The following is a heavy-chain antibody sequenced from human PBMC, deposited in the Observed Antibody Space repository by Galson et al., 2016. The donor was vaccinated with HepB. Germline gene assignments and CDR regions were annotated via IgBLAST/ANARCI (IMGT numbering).Heavy chain of an antibody. CDR1: GDSVSSXSAA. CDR2: TYYRSKWYN. CDR3: VEQXKGAPYGMDV. Sequence: ISGDSVSSXSAAWNXIRRSPSRGLEWLGRTYYRSKWYNDYAVSVKSRIIVNPDTSKNQFSLQLNSVTPEDTAVYYCVEQXKGAPYGMDVWGQGTTVTVSS. D-gene: IGHD1/OR15-1a*01. V-gene: IGHV6-1*01. J-gene: IGHJ6*02.